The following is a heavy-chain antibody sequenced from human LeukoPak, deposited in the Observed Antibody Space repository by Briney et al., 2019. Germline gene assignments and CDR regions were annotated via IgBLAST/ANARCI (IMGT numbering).Heavy chain of an antibody. V-gene: IGHV3-23*01. J-gene: IGHJ5*02. CDR1: GFTFSSYA. D-gene: IGHD3-3*01. CDR2: ISGSGGST. CDR3: AAVPHNPDLYDFWSGSYNWFDP. Sequence: GGSLRLSCAASGFTFSSYAMSWVRQAPGKGLEWVLAISGSGGSTYYADSVKGRFTISRDNSKNTLYLQMNSLRAKDTAVYYCAAVPHNPDLYDFWSGSYNWFDPWGQGTLVTASS.